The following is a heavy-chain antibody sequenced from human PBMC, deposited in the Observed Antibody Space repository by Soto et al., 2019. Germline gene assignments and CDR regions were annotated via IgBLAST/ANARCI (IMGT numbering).Heavy chain of an antibody. CDR2: ISASGYTP. Sequence: PGGSLRLSCAASGFSFSRYAMTWVRQAPGKGLEWVSAISASGYTPYYADSVKGRFTIFRVNSKNTVYLQMNSLRVEDMAIYYCAKTPNYDYIWGHWFDPWGQGTLVTVSS. V-gene: IGHV3-23*01. J-gene: IGHJ5*02. CDR3: AKTPNYDYIWGHWFDP. CDR1: GFSFSRYA. D-gene: IGHD3-16*01.